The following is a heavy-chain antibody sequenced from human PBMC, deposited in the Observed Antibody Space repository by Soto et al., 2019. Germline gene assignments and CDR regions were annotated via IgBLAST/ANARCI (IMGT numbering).Heavy chain of an antibody. Sequence: GSLKISCKGSGYSSTNYWIGWVRQMPGKGLEWMGIIYPSDSDTRYSPSFQGQVTISADKSINTAYLQWSSLKASDTAMYYCARRESSYYGMDVWGQGTTVTVSS. CDR2: IYPSDSDT. CDR3: ARRESSYYGMDV. V-gene: IGHV5-51*01. D-gene: IGHD3-10*01. J-gene: IGHJ6*02. CDR1: GYSSTNYW.